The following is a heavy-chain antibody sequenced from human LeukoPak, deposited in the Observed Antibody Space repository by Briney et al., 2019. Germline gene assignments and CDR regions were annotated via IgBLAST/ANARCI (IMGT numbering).Heavy chain of an antibody. CDR3: ARVIGDDYYFDY. V-gene: IGHV4-39*07. J-gene: IGHJ4*02. CDR1: GGSISSSSYY. D-gene: IGHD2-21*02. Sequence: SETLSLTCTVSGGSISSSSYYWGWIRQPPGKGLEWIGSIYYSGSTNYNPSLKSRVTISVDTSKNQFSLKLSSVTAADTAVYYCARVIGDDYYFDYWGQGTLVTVSS. CDR2: IYYSGST.